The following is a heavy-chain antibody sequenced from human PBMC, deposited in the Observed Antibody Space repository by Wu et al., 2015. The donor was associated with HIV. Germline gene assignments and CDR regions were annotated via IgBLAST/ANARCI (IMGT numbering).Heavy chain of an antibody. CDR1: GGTFSSYA. J-gene: IGHJ4*02. CDR3: ARDLSTSDSSGYFYYFDY. CDR2: INPNSGGT. Sequence: QVQLVQSGAEVKKPGSSVKVSCKASGGTFSSYAISWVRQAPGQGLEWMGWINPNSGGTNYAQKFQGRVTMTRDTSISTAYMELSRLRSDDTAVYYCARDLSTSDSSGYFYYFDYWGQGTLVTVSS. V-gene: IGHV1-2*02. D-gene: IGHD3-22*01.